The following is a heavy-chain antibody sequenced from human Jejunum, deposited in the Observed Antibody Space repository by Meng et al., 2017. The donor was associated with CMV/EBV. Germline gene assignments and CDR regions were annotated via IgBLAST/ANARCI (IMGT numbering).Heavy chain of an antibody. CDR3: ARDGVLCGDTTCRGFYS. CDR2: VNPNSGDT. V-gene: IGHV1-2*02. CDR1: TCNVFY. J-gene: IGHJ5*02. Sequence: TCNVFYMQWVRQAPGQGLEWMGWVNPNSGDTNYAQKFQGRVAMTRDPSISTAYMELSGLRSDDTAVYYCARDGVLCGDTTCRGFYSWGQGTLVTVSS. D-gene: IGHD2-21*01.